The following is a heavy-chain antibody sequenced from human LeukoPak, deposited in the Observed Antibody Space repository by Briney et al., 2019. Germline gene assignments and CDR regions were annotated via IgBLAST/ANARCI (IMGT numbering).Heavy chain of an antibody. Sequence: SETLSLTCTVSGGSISSGGYYWSWIRQHPGKGLEWIGYVYYSGSTYYNPSLKSRVTISADTSKNQFSLKLSSVTAADTAVYYCVRDLGAFDIWGQGTMVTVSS. CDR3: VRDLGAFDI. CDR2: VYYSGST. V-gene: IGHV4-31*03. J-gene: IGHJ3*02. CDR1: GGSISSGGYY.